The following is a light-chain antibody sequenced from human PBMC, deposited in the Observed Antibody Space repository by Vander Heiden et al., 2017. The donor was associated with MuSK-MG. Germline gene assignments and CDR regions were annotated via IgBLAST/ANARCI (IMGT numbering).Light chain of an antibody. V-gene: IGKV1-33*01. CDR2: HAS. Sequence: DIQMTQSPSSLSASVGDRVTITCQASRDIRNYLNWYQQKPGKAPKLLIYHASNLETGVPSRFSGGGSGTDFSFSINSLQPEDIATYYCQQDDNLPITFGQGTQLXIK. CDR1: RDIRNY. J-gene: IGKJ5*01. CDR3: QQDDNLPIT.